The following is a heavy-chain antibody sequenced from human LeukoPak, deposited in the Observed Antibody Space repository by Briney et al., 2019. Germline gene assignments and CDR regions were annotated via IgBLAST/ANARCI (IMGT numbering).Heavy chain of an antibody. J-gene: IGHJ3*02. Sequence: SETLSLTCTVSDGSINTYYWNWIRQPPGKGLEWIGYIYYSGSTNYNPSLKSRVTISVDTSKNQFSLKLSSVTAADTAVYYCARDPYYYDSGSYYNVVSAFDIWGQGTMVTVSS. V-gene: IGHV4-59*01. CDR1: DGSINTYY. CDR3: ARDPYYYDSGSYYNVVSAFDI. D-gene: IGHD3-10*01. CDR2: IYYSGST.